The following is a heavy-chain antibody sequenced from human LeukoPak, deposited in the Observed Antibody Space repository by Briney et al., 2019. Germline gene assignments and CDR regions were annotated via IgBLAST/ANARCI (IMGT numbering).Heavy chain of an antibody. CDR3: AKDMGEDGSYFLDH. CDR2: MSGSGRST. V-gene: IGHV3-23*01. CDR1: GFTFSTYA. D-gene: IGHD1-26*01. J-gene: IGHJ5*02. Sequence: GGSLRLSCAASGFTFSTYAMSWVRQAPGKGLEWVSAMSGSGRSTYYAGSVKGRFTISRDNSKNTVYLQMNSLRAEDTAEYYCAKDMGEDGSYFLDHWGQGTPVTVSS.